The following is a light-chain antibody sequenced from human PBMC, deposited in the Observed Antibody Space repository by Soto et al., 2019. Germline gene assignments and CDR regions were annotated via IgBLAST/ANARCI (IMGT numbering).Light chain of an antibody. Sequence: EIVMTQSPATLSVSPGERATLSCRASQSVSSRLAWYQQKPGQAHRVLIHGASTRAIGIPARFSGSGSGTEFTLTISSLQSEDFAVYYCQHYNDWPPTWTFGQGTRVEIK. CDR2: GAS. CDR3: QHYNDWPPTWT. CDR1: QSVSSR. V-gene: IGKV3-15*01. J-gene: IGKJ1*01.